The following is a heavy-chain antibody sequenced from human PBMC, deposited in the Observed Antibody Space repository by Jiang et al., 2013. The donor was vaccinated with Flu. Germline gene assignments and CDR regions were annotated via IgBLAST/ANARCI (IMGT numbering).Heavy chain of an antibody. J-gene: IGHJ4*02. CDR3: ASSRLRAGSVDF. CDR2: VVDSENI. D-gene: IGHD6-13*01. V-gene: IGHV4-4*07. CDR1: GGSISNYH. Sequence: GSGLVKPPETLSLTCDVSGGSISNYHWNWIRQPAGKGLEWIGRVVDSENINYSPSLRSRVTMSVDTSKNQFSLILTSVTAADTAVYYCASSRLRAGSVDFWGQGTLVIVSS.